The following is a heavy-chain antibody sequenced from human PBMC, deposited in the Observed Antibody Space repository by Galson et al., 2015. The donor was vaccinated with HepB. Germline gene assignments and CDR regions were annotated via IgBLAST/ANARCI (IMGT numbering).Heavy chain of an antibody. J-gene: IGHJ5*02. Sequence: SVKVSCKASGYIFSRHSINWARQAPGQGLEWMGWINVKTGNPTYAQGFTGRFVFSLDTSVNTAYLQISSLATEDTAVYYCARDSWYNSRPSYDPWGQGTLVTVSS. CDR2: INVKTGNP. V-gene: IGHV7-4-1*02. D-gene: IGHD6-13*01. CDR1: GYIFSRHS. CDR3: ARDSWYNSRPSYDP.